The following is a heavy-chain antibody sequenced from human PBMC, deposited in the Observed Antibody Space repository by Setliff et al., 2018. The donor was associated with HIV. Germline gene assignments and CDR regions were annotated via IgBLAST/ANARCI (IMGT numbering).Heavy chain of an antibody. Sequence: GSLKISCITSGLPFNGYTMNWVRQAPGRGLECISYISYSGNTIYYADSVKGRFTISRDNAKNSLFLQMDSLRAEDTAVYYCAQGLLWGQGTVVTVSS. J-gene: IGHJ3*01. CDR1: GLPFNGYT. V-gene: IGHV3-48*04. CDR3: AQGLL. CDR2: ISYSGNTI.